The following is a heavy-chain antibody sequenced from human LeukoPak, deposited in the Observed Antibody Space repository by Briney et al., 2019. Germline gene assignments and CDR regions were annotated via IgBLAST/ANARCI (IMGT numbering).Heavy chain of an antibody. Sequence: SETLSLTCSVSGDSISSSSYYWGWIRQPPGKGLEWIGYIYYSGSTNYNPSLKSRVTISVDTSKNQFSLKLSSVTAANTAVYYCARDRSAEVTIFGVVIPHYYYYGMDVWGQGTTVTVSS. CDR1: GDSISSSSYY. D-gene: IGHD3-3*01. CDR2: IYYSGST. J-gene: IGHJ6*02. V-gene: IGHV4-61*01. CDR3: ARDRSAEVTIFGVVIPHYYYYGMDV.